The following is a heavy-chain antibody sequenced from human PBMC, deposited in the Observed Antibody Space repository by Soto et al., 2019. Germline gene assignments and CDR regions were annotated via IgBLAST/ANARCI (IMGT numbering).Heavy chain of an antibody. Sequence: EVQLVESGGGLVKPGGSLRLSCAASGFTFSSYSMNWVRQAPGKGLEWVSSISSSSSYIYYADSVKGRFTISRDNAKNSLYLQMNSLRAEDTAVYYCARDRRGTPFSSIAAPADYWGQGTPVTVSS. J-gene: IGHJ4*02. CDR3: ARDRRGTPFSSIAAPADY. CDR1: GFTFSSYS. V-gene: IGHV3-21*01. D-gene: IGHD6-6*01. CDR2: ISSSSSYI.